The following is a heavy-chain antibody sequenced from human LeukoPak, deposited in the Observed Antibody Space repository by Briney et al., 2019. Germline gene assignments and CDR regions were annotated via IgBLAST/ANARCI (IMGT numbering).Heavy chain of an antibody. Sequence: PGGSLRLSCAASGITFNNYVMSWVRQAPGKGLEWVSSISGTGQSTYYADSVKGRFTISRDNARNSLYLQINSLRAEDTAVYYCARARYGDGEIDYWGQGTLVTVSA. CDR2: ISGTGQST. CDR3: ARARYGDGEIDY. J-gene: IGHJ4*02. D-gene: IGHD4-17*01. V-gene: IGHV3-23*01. CDR1: GITFNNYV.